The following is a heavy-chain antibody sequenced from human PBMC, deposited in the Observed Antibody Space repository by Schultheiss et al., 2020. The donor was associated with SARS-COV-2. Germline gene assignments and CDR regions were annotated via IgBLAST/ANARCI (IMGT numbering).Heavy chain of an antibody. J-gene: IGHJ5*02. CDR2: ISAYNGNT. V-gene: IGHV1-18*01. CDR1: GYTFSNFG. Sequence: ASVKVSCKASGYTFSNFGFAWVRQAPGQGLEWMGWISAYNGNTKNAQTLQDRVTMTTDTSTSTAYMELSSLRSEDTAVYYCARDWVTTVPTGWFDPWGQGTLVTVSS. CDR3: ARDWVTTVPTGWFDP. D-gene: IGHD4-17*01.